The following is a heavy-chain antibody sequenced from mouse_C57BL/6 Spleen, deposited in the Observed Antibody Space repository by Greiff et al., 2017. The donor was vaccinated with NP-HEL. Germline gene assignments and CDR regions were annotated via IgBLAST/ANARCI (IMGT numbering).Heavy chain of an antibody. D-gene: IGHD1-1*01. CDR1: GYTFTSYW. Sequence: QVQLQQPGAELVKPGASVKLSCKASGYTFTSYWMHWVKQRPGRGLEWIGRIDPNSGGTKYNEKFKSKATLTVDKPSSTAYMQLSSLTSEDSAVYYCARREGMDYGSHLFAYWGQGTLVTVSA. J-gene: IGHJ3*01. CDR2: IDPNSGGT. CDR3: ARREGMDYGSHLFAY. V-gene: IGHV1-72*01.